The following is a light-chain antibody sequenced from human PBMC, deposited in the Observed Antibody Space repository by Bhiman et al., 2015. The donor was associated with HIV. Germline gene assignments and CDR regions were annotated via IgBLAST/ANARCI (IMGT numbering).Light chain of an antibody. J-gene: IGLJ2*01. CDR1: SSDIGAYDY. CDR2: DVS. V-gene: IGLV2-14*03. CDR3: SSYAISNTRL. Sequence: QSALTQPASVSGSPGQSIAISCTGTSSDIGAYDYVSWYQQHPGKAPKLMIYDVSNRPSGVSDRFSGSKSGNTASLTISGLQAEDEVDYYCSSYAISNTRLFGGGTKLTVL.